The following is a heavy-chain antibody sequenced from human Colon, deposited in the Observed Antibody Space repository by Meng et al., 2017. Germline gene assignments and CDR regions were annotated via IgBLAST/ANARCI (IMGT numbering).Heavy chain of an antibody. CDR2: IYLGGGP. Sequence: VQPQESRPGLVDPSGTLSLVCEVSGGSIRSSQWWRWFRQPPGKGLEWIGQIYLGGGPAYSPSLESRITMSVDKSNNQFSLRLRSVTAADTAVYYCARHGGWHFDYWGQGTLVTVSS. CDR1: GGSIRSSQW. J-gene: IGHJ4*02. D-gene: IGHD6-19*01. V-gene: IGHV4-4*02. CDR3: ARHGGWHFDY.